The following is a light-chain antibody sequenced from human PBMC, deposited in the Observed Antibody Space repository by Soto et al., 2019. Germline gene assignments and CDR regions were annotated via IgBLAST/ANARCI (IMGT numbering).Light chain of an antibody. Sequence: ALTQPASVSGSPGQSITISCTGTSSDIGSYNLVSWYQQHPGKAPKLMIYEVSKRPSGVSNRFSGSKSGNTASLTISGLQAEDEADYYCCSYAGSSTHVFGTGTKLTVL. J-gene: IGLJ1*01. CDR3: CSYAGSSTHV. V-gene: IGLV2-23*02. CDR1: SSDIGSYNL. CDR2: EVS.